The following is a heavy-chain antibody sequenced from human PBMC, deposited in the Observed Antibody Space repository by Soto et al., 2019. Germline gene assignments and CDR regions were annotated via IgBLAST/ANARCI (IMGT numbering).Heavy chain of an antibody. J-gene: IGHJ4*02. D-gene: IGHD6-13*01. Sequence: SETLSLTCAVYGGSFSDYYWNWVRQPPGKGLEWIGEINHSGSTNYNPFLKSRVIISVDTSKNQFSLKLSSVTAADTAVYYCARSWGITPPDMFLNYWGRGNLVTVSS. V-gene: IGHV4-34*01. CDR3: ARSWGITPPDMFLNY. CDR1: GGSFSDYY. CDR2: INHSGST.